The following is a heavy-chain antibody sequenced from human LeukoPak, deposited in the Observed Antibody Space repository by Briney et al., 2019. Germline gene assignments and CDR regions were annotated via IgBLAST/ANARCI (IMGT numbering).Heavy chain of an antibody. CDR3: ARAVLARLVDY. V-gene: IGHV3-21*01. CDR2: ISSSSSYI. D-gene: IGHD4/OR15-4a*01. Sequence: GGSLRLSCAASGFTFSSYSMNWVRQAPGKGLEWVSSISSSSSYIYHADSVKGRFTISRDNAKNSLYLQMNSLRAEDTAVYYCARAVLARLVDYWGQGTLLTVSS. J-gene: IGHJ4*02. CDR1: GFTFSSYS.